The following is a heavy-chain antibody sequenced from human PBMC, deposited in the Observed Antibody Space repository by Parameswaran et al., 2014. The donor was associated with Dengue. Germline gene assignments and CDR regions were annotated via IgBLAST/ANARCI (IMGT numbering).Heavy chain of an antibody. Sequence: VRQMPGKGLEWVAVIWYDGSNKYYADSVKGRFTISRDNSKNTLYLQMNSLRAEDTAVYYCARDYIMDVWGQGTTVTVSS. CDR2: IWYDGSNK. J-gene: IGHJ6*02. CDR3: ARDYIMDV. D-gene: IGHD3-10*01. V-gene: IGHV3-33*01.